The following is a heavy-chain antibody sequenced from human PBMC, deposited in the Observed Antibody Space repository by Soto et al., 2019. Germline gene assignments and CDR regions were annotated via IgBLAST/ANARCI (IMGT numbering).Heavy chain of an antibody. CDR1: GDRFTDYY. J-gene: IGHJ6*03. Sequence: QVQLVQSGAEVKEPGASVTVSCRASGDRFTDYYMPWVRQAPGQWREWMGWINPNSGVTKYAQKFQGWVTMTRDTSIRTVYMQLSRLRFDDTAIYYCARESGGATATLDYYYFYMDVWGTGTTVTVSS. CDR2: INPNSGVT. V-gene: IGHV1-2*04. CDR3: ARESGGATATLDYYYFYMDV. D-gene: IGHD5-12*01.